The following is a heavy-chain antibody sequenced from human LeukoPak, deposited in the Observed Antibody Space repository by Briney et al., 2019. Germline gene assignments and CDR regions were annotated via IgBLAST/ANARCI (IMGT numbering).Heavy chain of an antibody. V-gene: IGHV3-23*01. J-gene: IGHJ3*02. CDR2: ISDSGFTT. CDR3: AKYPHEKGNAFDI. CDR1: GFTFSSYG. Sequence: PGGSLRLSCEASGFTFSSYGMSWVRQAPGKGLEWVSVISDSGFTTSYADSVKGRFTISRDNSKNTLYLQMNSLRAEDTAVYYCAKYPHEKGNAFDIWGQGTMVIVSS.